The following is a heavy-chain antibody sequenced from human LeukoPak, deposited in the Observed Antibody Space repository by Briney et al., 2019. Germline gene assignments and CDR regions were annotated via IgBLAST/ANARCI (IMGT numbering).Heavy chain of an antibody. Sequence: ASVKVSCKASGYTFTGYYMHWVRQAPGQGLEWMGWINPNSGGTNYAQKFQGRVTMTRDTSISTAYMELSRLRSDDTGVYYCARGSGGSYYALSTPYNWFDPWGQGTLVTVSS. CDR3: ARGSGGSYYALSTPYNWFDP. CDR2: INPNSGGT. V-gene: IGHV1-2*02. D-gene: IGHD1-26*01. J-gene: IGHJ5*02. CDR1: GYTFTGYY.